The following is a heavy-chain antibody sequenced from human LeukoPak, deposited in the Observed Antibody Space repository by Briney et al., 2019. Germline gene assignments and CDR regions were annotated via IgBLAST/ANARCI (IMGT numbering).Heavy chain of an antibody. D-gene: IGHD3-3*01. Sequence: ASVKVSCKASGGTFSSYAISWVRQAPGQGLEWMGGIIPIFGTANYAQKFQGRVTITADESTSTAYMELSSLRSEDTAVYYCAIGRSRYSDDYWGQGTLVTVSS. J-gene: IGHJ4*02. CDR2: IIPIFGTA. V-gene: IGHV1-69*13. CDR1: GGTFSSYA. CDR3: AIGRSRYSDDY.